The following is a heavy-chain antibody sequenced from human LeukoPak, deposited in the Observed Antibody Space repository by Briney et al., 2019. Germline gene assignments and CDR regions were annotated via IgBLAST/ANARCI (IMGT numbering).Heavy chain of an antibody. V-gene: IGHV3-30*18. CDR1: GLTLSSYG. J-gene: IGHJ5*02. CDR3: AKDGISGWSPTGWFDP. Sequence: PGRSLRLSCAASGLTLSSYGMHWVRQAPGKGLEWVAVISYDGSNKYYADSVKGRFTISRDNSKNTLYLQMNNLRAEDTAVYYCAKDGISGWSPTGWFDPWGQGTLVTVSS. CDR2: ISYDGSNK. D-gene: IGHD6-19*01.